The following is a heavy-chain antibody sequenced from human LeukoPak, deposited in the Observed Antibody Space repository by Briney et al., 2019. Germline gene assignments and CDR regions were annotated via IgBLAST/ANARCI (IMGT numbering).Heavy chain of an antibody. J-gene: IGHJ4*02. Sequence: GGSLRLSCAASGFTFSSYAMSWVRQAPGKGLEWVSAISGSGGSTYYADSVKGRFTISRDNSKNTLYLQMNSLRAEDTAVYYCAKESRAYYYDSSGYYGEGYWGQGTLVTVSS. CDR1: GFTFSSYA. CDR3: AKESRAYYYDSSGYYGEGY. CDR2: ISGSGGST. V-gene: IGHV3-23*01. D-gene: IGHD3-22*01.